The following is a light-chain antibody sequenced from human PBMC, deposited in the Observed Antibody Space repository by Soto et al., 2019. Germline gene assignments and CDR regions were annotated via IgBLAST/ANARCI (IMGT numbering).Light chain of an antibody. CDR1: QNVYSY. V-gene: IGKV3-11*01. CDR2: DVS. Sequence: DIVLTQSPATLSLSPWDSATLSCRASQNVYSYVAWYQQKIGQAPRILIYDVSNRATDIPARLSGRTSGTDLNLTINNLQPEDFATYYCQQSSTMPLTFGGGTKVDIK. J-gene: IGKJ4*01. CDR3: QQSSTMPLT.